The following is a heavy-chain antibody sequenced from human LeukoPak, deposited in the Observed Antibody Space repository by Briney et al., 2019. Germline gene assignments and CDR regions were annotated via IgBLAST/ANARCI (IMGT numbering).Heavy chain of an antibody. J-gene: IGHJ4*02. CDR1: GFTFSSYS. V-gene: IGHV3-48*01. Sequence: PGGALRLSCVASGFTFSSYSMNWVRQAPGKGLDWVAYISSSGASIYYADSVKGRFTISRDNDKHSLYLQMNTLRAEDTAIYYCARDTTWYSSYHFDYWGQGSLVTVSS. D-gene: IGHD6-13*01. CDR2: ISSSGASI. CDR3: ARDTTWYSSYHFDY.